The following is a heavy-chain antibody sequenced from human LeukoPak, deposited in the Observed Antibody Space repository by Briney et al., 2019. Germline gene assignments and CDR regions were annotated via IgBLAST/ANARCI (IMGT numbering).Heavy chain of an antibody. Sequence: ASVKVSCKVSGYSLTQLSMHWVRQGIGRGLEWMGGFDPVDDETIYAQKFQGRVTMTENTSTDTAYMELSSLRSDDTAVYYCAILLEDYAFSTGSAKDYWGQGTLVTVSS. CDR3: AILLEDYAFSTGSAKDY. D-gene: IGHD3-3*01. CDR1: GYSLTQLS. CDR2: FDPVDDET. V-gene: IGHV1-24*01. J-gene: IGHJ4*02.